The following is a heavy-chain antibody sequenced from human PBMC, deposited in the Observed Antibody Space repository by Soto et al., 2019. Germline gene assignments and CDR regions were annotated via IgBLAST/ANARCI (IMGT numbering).Heavy chain of an antibody. Sequence: QVQLVESGRGVVQPGRSLRLSCAASGFTFSSYGMHWVRQAPGKGLEWVAVIWYDGSNKFYTDSVKGRFSISRDNSKNTLSLQMNSLRAEDTAVYYCASDRISSSSYFDYWGQGNLVTVSS. CDR3: ASDRISSSSYFDY. V-gene: IGHV3-33*01. D-gene: IGHD6-13*01. CDR1: GFTFSSYG. CDR2: IWYDGSNK. J-gene: IGHJ4*02.